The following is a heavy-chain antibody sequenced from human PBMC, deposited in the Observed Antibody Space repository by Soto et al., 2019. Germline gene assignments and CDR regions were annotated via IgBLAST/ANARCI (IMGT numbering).Heavy chain of an antibody. CDR3: ARGEEVVPAASTRYYYYGIDV. D-gene: IGHD2-2*01. CDR1: GGSISSGGYY. J-gene: IGHJ6*02. V-gene: IGHV4-31*03. Sequence: QVQLQESGPGLVKPSQTLSLTCTVSGGSISSGGYYWSWIRQHPGKGLEWIGYIYYSGSTYYNPSLKSRVTISVDTSKNQFSLKLSSVTAADTAVYYCARGEEVVPAASTRYYYYGIDVWGQGTTVTVSS. CDR2: IYYSGST.